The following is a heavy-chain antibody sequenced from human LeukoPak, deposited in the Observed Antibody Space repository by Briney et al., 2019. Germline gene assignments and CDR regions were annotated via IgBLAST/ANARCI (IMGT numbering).Heavy chain of an antibody. Sequence: PGGSLRLSCAASGFTFSSYEMNWVRQAPGKGLDWVSYITSSGSTVYYADSVKGRFTISRDNAKNSLYLQMNSLRAEDTAVYYCARDVIYDSEIYSYGDSWGQGTLVTVSS. V-gene: IGHV3-48*03. D-gene: IGHD3-16*01. CDR1: GFTFSSYE. J-gene: IGHJ4*02. CDR2: ITSSGSTV. CDR3: ARDVIYDSEIYSYGDS.